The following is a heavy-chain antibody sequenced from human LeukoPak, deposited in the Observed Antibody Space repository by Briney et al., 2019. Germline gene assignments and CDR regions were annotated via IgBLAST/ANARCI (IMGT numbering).Heavy chain of an antibody. CDR1: GYTFTGYF. V-gene: IGHV1-8*03. D-gene: IGHD2-8*01. CDR2: MNPNSGNT. CDR3: ARLFKKILVYAIGY. Sequence: ASLKVSCKASGYTFTGYFIHWVRQAPGQGLEWMGCMNPNSGNTGYEQKLQGRVTITRNTSISTASMELSSLRSEDTAVYYCARLFKKILVYAIGYCGQGTLVTVSS. J-gene: IGHJ4*02.